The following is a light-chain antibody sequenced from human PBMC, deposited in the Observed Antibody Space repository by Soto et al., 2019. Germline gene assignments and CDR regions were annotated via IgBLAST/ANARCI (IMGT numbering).Light chain of an antibody. CDR3: QQYGSSPFT. CDR1: QSVTSRN. J-gene: IGKJ3*01. Sequence: EIVLTQSPGTLSLSPGERATLSCRASQSVTSRNLAWYQQKPGRAPRLLIYGASSGATGIPDRFSGSGSGTDFTLTISRLEPEDFAVYYCQQYGSSPFTFGPGTKVDIK. V-gene: IGKV3-20*01. CDR2: GAS.